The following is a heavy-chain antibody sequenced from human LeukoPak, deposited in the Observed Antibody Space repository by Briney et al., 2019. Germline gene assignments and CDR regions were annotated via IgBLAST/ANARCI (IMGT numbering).Heavy chain of an antibody. CDR2: IYYGGST. CDR3: ARWELLAYYYFDY. CDR1: GGSVSSSSYY. V-gene: IGHV4-39*01. Sequence: PSETLSLTCTVSGGSVSSSSYYWSWIRQPPGKGLEWIGRIYYGGSTYYNPSLKSRVTISVDTSKNQFSLKLTSVTAADTAVYYCARWELLAYYYFDYWGQGTLVTVSS. D-gene: IGHD1-26*01. J-gene: IGHJ4*02.